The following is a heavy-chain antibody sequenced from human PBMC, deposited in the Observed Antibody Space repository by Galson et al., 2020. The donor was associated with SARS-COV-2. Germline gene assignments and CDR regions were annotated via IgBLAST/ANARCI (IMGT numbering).Heavy chain of an antibody. CDR3: ARADSVRSVDY. CDR1: GFTFSDYW. J-gene: IGHJ4*02. CDR2: INQGGSEE. V-gene: IGHV3-7*04. D-gene: IGHD3-22*01. Sequence: GGSLRLSCAASGFTFSDYWMSWVRQTPGKGLEWVANINQGGSEEYYVDSVMGRFTISRDNAKNSLFLQMNSLRVEDTAVYYCARADSVRSVDYWGQGTLVTVSS.